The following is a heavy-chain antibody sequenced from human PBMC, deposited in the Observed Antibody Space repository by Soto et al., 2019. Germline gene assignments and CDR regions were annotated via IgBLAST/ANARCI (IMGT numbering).Heavy chain of an antibody. Sequence: GGSLRLSCAASGFPFSDYWMHWVRQTPGKGLVWVSRINPAGTITNYADSVEGRFTISRDNADSALFLQMNSLSAEDTARYYCTSDTFGLRDTWGQGTLVTVSS. D-gene: IGHD3-16*01. V-gene: IGHV3-74*01. CDR2: INPAGTIT. J-gene: IGHJ5*02. CDR3: TSDTFGLRDT. CDR1: GFPFSDYW.